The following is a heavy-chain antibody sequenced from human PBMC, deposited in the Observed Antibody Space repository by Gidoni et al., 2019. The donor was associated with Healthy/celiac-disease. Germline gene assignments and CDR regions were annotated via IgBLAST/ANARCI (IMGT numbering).Heavy chain of an antibody. CDR3: ARVTGYYDSSGLGI. CDR2: ISSSSSYI. V-gene: IGHV3-21*01. CDR1: GFTFSSYS. J-gene: IGHJ3*02. Sequence: EVQLVESGGGLVKPGGSLRLSCAASGFTFSSYSMNWVRQAPGKGLEWVSSISSSSSYIYYADSVKGRFTISRDNAKNSLYLQMNSLRAEDTAVYYCARVTGYYDSSGLGIWGQGTMVTVSS. D-gene: IGHD3-22*01.